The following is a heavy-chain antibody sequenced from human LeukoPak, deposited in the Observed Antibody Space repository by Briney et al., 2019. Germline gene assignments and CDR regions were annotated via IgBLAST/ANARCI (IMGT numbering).Heavy chain of an antibody. CDR3: ARGIVATIRGWFDP. J-gene: IGHJ5*02. CDR1: GYTFTSYD. V-gene: IGHV1-8*01. Sequence: ASVKVSCKASGYTFTSYDINWVRQATGQGLEWMGWMNPNSGNTGYAQKFQGRVTITADESTSTAYMELSSLRSEDTAVYYCARGIVATIRGWFDPWGQGTLVTVSS. CDR2: MNPNSGNT. D-gene: IGHD5-12*01.